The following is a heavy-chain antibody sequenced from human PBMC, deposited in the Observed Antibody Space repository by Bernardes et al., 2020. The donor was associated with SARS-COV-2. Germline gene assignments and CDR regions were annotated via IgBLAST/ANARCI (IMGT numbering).Heavy chain of an antibody. CDR1: DFSITTDYYY. V-gene: IGHV4-39*07. CDR2: LDYRGSA. D-gene: IGHD3-10*01. Sequence: SEPLSLTCIVSDFSITTDYYYWGWVLQPPGKGLEWIGSLDYRGSAYYDPSLKSRLTISLDTSKNQFSLKLSSVTAADTAVYYCARALDYGFRGELDFWGQGTLVTVSS. J-gene: IGHJ4*02. CDR3: ARALDYGFRGELDF.